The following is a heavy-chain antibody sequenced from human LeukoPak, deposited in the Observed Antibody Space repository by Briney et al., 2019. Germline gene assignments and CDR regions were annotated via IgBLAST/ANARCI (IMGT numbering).Heavy chain of an antibody. J-gene: IGHJ4*02. D-gene: IGHD3-3*01. CDR1: GGSISTYY. CDR3: ARGLFWSGYYHFDY. CDR2: IYNSGST. V-gene: IGHV4-59*12. Sequence: SETLSLTCTVSGGSISTYYWSWVRLPPGKGLEWIGYIYNSGSTNYNPSLKSRVTISVDTSKNQFSLKLSSVTAADTAVYYCARGLFWSGYYHFDYWGQGTLVTVSS.